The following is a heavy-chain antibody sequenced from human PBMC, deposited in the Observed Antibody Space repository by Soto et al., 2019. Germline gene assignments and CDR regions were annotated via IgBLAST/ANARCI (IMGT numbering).Heavy chain of an antibody. J-gene: IGHJ4*02. D-gene: IGHD3-22*01. Sequence: GESLKISCKSYGYSFTTYWIAWVRQMPGKGLEWMGSIHPGESDTRYSPSFQGQVTISATKSITTVFLQWSSLRASDTAMYYCARQIYDSDTGPNFQYYFDSWGQGTPVTVSS. CDR2: IHPGESDT. CDR1: GYSFTTYW. V-gene: IGHV5-51*01. CDR3: ARQIYDSDTGPNFQYYFDS.